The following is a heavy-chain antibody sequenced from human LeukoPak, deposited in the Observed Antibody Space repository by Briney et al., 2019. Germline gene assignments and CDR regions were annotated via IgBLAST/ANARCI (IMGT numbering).Heavy chain of an antibody. D-gene: IGHD3-22*01. CDR1: AFTFSNAW. J-gene: IGHJ4*02. CDR3: VRDDDRPDNGLDY. V-gene: IGHV3-21*01. Sequence: PGGSLRLSCAPSAFTFSNAWTSSVRQAPGKGLEWVSSINSSNRSIYYADSVKGRFTISRENAKNALYVQMNSLRAEDTAVYYCVRDDDRPDNGLDYWGQGTLVTVSS. CDR2: INSSNRSI.